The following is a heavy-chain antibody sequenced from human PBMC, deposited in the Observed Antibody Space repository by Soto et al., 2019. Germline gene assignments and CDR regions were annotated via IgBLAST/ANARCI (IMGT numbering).Heavy chain of an antibody. CDR1: GGSISSSSYY. J-gene: IGHJ5*02. V-gene: IGHV4-39*01. CDR2: IYYSGST. CDR3: ARQEGYCSGGSCYSLVENWFDP. Sequence: SETLSLTCTVSGGSISSSSYYWGWIRQPPGKGLEWIGSIYYSGSTYYNPSLKSRVTISVDTSKNQFSLKLSSVTAADTAVYYCARQEGYCSGGSCYSLVENWFDPWGQGTLVTV. D-gene: IGHD2-15*01.